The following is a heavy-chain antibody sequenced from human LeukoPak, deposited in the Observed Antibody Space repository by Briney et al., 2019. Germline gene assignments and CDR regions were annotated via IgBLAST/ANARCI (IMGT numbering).Heavy chain of an antibody. CDR2: IIPILGIA. V-gene: IGHV1-69*04. Sequence: SVKVSCKASGGTFSSDAISWVRQAPGQGLEWMGRIIPILGIANYAQKFQGRVTITADKSTSTAYMELSSLRSEDTAVYYCARDQSSMIADYWGQGTLVTVSS. J-gene: IGHJ4*02. D-gene: IGHD3-22*01. CDR3: ARDQSSMIADY. CDR1: GGTFSSDA.